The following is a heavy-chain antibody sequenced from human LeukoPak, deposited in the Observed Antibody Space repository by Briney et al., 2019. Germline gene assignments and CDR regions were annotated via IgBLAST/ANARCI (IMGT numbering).Heavy chain of an antibody. D-gene: IGHD6-13*01. CDR1: GFTFSSYS. CDR2: ISSSSSYI. CDR3: ARAAAGHGDY. Sequence: GGSLRLSRAASGFTFSSYSMNWVRQAPGKGLEWVSSISSSSSYIYYADSVKGRFTISRDNAKNSLYLQMNSLRAEDTAVYYCARAAAGHGDYWGQGTLVTVSS. J-gene: IGHJ4*02. V-gene: IGHV3-21*01.